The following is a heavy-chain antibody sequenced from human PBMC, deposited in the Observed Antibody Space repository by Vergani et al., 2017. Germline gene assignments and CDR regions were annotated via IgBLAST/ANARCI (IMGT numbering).Heavy chain of an antibody. V-gene: IGHV3-33*01. CDR3: ARDAEDIVVSSRGNWYFDL. CDR2: IWYDGSNK. D-gene: IGHD2-15*01. Sequence: QVQLVESGGGVVQPGRSLRLSCAASGFTFSSYGMHWVRQAPGKGLEWVAVIWYDGSNKYYADSVKGRFTISRDNSKNTLYLQMNSLRAEDTAVYYCARDAEDIVVSSRGNWYFDLWGRGTLVTVSS. CDR1: GFTFSSYG. J-gene: IGHJ2*01.